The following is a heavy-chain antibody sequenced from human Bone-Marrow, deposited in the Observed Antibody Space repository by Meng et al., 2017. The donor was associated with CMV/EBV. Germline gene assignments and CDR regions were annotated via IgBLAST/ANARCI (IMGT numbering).Heavy chain of an antibody. D-gene: IGHD3-3*01. CDR2: ISYSGST. J-gene: IGHJ6*02. Sequence: GSLRLSCTVSDGSIRSNTYYWGWIRQPPGKGLEWIGSISYSGSTYYTPSLKSRVTISVDTSKNQFSLKLSSVTAADTAMYYCARDSAHYDFWVSSGMDVWGQGTTVTVSS. CDR1: DGSIRSNTYY. V-gene: IGHV4-39*07. CDR3: ARDSAHYDFWVSSGMDV.